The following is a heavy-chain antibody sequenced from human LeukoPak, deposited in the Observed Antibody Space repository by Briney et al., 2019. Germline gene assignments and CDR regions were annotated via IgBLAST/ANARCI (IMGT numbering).Heavy chain of an antibody. D-gene: IGHD2-2*01. Sequence: SETLSLTCTVSGGSISSSSYYWGWIRQPPGKGLEWIGSIYYSGSTYYNPSLKSRVTISVDTSKNQFSLKLSSVTAADTAVYYCARETADCSSTSCYHFDYWGQGTLVTVSS. V-gene: IGHV4-39*07. CDR1: GGSISSSSYY. J-gene: IGHJ4*02. CDR3: ARETADCSSTSCYHFDY. CDR2: IYYSGST.